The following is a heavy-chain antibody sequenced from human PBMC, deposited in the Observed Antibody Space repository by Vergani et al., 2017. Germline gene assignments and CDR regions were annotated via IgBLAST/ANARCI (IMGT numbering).Heavy chain of an antibody. J-gene: IGHJ4*02. Sequence: EVQLVESGGGLVQPGGSLRLSCAASGFTFSSYEMNWVRQAPGKGLEWVSYISSSGSTIYYADSVKGRFIISRDNAKNSLYLQMNSLRAKDTAVYYCARIQLWPLGIDYWGQGTLVTVSS. CDR1: GFTFSSYE. CDR3: ARIQLWPLGIDY. D-gene: IGHD5-18*01. CDR2: ISSSGSTI. V-gene: IGHV3-48*03.